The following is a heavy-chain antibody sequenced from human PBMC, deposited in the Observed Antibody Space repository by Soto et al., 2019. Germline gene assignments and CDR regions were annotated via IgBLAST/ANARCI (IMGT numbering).Heavy chain of an antibody. J-gene: IGHJ5*02. CDR2: VSHTGDT. CDR3: RGGPDSGASAA. V-gene: IGHV4-34*01. D-gene: IGHD4-17*01. CDR1: GGSFNDYQ. Sequence: QVELRQWGAGLLKPSETLSLTCEVSGGSFNDYQWAWIRQSPGKGLEWIGEVSHTGDTNSKPSLMVRSTMSGNTSRNQFSRRRPSGPWAASATYSWRGGPDSGASAAWGQG.